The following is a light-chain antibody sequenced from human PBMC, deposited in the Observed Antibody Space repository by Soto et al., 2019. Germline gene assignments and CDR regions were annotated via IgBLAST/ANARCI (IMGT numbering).Light chain of an antibody. CDR3: QQYGNSPLT. V-gene: IGKV3-20*01. J-gene: IGKJ4*01. Sequence: EIVLTQYPATLSLSPGERATRSCRASQSVRSHLAWYQQKPGQAPRLLIYGASNRATGIPDRFSGSGSGTDFTLTISRLEPEDFAVYFCQQYGNSPLTFGGGTKVDI. CDR1: QSVRSH. CDR2: GAS.